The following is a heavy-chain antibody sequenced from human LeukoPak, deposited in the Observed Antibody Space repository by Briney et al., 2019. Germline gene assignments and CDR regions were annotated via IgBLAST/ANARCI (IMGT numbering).Heavy chain of an antibody. J-gene: IGHJ6*04. CDR2: IYPGDSRT. V-gene: IGHV5-51*01. D-gene: IGHD3-16*01. CDR1: GYNFASGYW. CDR3: ARSGYSYAYVY. Sequence: GESLKISCKASGYNFASGYWIAWVRQMPGKGLEWMGIIYPGDSRTRYSPSFQGHVIMSVDKSLSTAYLHWDSLKAADTATYYCARSGYSYAYVYWGKGTTVTVSS.